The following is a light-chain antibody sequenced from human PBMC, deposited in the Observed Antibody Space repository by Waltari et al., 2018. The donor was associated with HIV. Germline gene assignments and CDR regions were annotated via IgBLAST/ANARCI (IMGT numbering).Light chain of an antibody. V-gene: IGLV1-47*01. Sequence: QSVLTQPPSASGTPGQRVTFSCSGSSSNIGSNYVYWYQQFPGTAPKLLIHRNNQRPSGVPDRFSGSKSGTSASLAISGLRSEDEADYYCATWDDSLSGWVFGGGTKLTVL. CDR2: RNN. CDR3: ATWDDSLSGWV. CDR1: SSNIGSNY. J-gene: IGLJ3*02.